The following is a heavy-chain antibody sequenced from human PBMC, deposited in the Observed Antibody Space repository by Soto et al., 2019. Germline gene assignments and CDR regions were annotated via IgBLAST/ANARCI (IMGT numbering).Heavy chain of an antibody. CDR3: ARDRDFALWFGESNNWFDP. Sequence: VGSLRLSCAASGFTFSSYGMHWVRQAPGKGLEWVAVIWYDGSNKYYADSVKGRFTISRDNSKNTLYLQMNSLRAEDTAVYYCARDRDFALWFGESNNWFDPWGQGTLVTVSS. J-gene: IGHJ5*02. V-gene: IGHV3-33*01. CDR1: GFTFSSYG. D-gene: IGHD3-10*01. CDR2: IWYDGSNK.